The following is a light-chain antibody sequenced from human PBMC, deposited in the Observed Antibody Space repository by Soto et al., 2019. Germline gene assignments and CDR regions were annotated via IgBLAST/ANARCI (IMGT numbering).Light chain of an antibody. CDR3: TSYTGNTLVV. CDR1: NNDVGAYNF. Sequence: QSALTQPASVSGSPGQSITISCTGTNNDVGAYNFVSWYQQYPGKAPRLLIYELTKRPSGVPDRFSGSRSGNTASLTVSGLQTEDEADYYCTSYTGNTLVVFGGGTKLTVL. J-gene: IGLJ2*01. CDR2: ELT. V-gene: IGLV2-8*01.